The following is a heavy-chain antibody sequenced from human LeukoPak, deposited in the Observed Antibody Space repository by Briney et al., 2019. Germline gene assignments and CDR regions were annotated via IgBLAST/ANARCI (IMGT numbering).Heavy chain of an antibody. CDR3: ARLPSGTLNPPFDY. CDR2: IYSSGST. V-gene: IGHV4-39*01. Sequence: PSETLSLTCTVSGGSISSSSYYWGWIRQPPGKGLEWIGSIYSSGSTYYNPSLENRVTISVDTSKNQFSLRLSSVTAADTAVYYCARLPSGTLNPPFDYWGQGSLVTVSS. J-gene: IGHJ4*02. CDR1: GGSISSSSYY. D-gene: IGHD3-10*01.